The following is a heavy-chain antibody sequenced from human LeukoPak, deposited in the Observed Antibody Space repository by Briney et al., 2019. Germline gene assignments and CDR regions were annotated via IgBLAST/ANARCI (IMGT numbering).Heavy chain of an antibody. V-gene: IGHV4-39*07. CDR1: GGSISSSSYY. CDR2: IYYSGST. Sequence: KPSETLSLTCTVSGGSISSSSYYWGWIRQPPGKGLEWIGSIYYSGSTYYNPSLKSRVTISVDTSKNQFSLKLSSVTAADTAVYYCARDEGGGYPYYYYYMDVWGKGTTATVSS. CDR3: ARDEGGGYPYYYYYMDV. J-gene: IGHJ6*03. D-gene: IGHD3-16*02.